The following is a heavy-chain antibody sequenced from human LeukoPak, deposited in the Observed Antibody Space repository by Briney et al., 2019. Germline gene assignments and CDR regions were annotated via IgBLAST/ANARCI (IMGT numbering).Heavy chain of an antibody. CDR2: ISAYNGNT. D-gene: IGHD3-22*01. V-gene: IGHV1-18*01. CDR3: AREPEIFYDSSGYYPEYFQH. Sequence: EASVKVSCKASGYTFTSYGISWVRQAPGEGLEWMGWISAYNGNTNYAQKLQGRVTMTTDTSTSTAYMELRSLRSDDTAVYYCAREPEIFYDSSGYYPEYFQHWGQGTLVTVSS. J-gene: IGHJ1*01. CDR1: GYTFTSYG.